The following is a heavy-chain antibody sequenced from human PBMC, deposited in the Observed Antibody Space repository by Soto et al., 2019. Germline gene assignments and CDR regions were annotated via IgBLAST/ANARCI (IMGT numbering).Heavy chain of an antibody. D-gene: IGHD6-13*01. V-gene: IGHV1-46*01. CDR1: GYTFTHYY. J-gene: IGHJ4*02. Sequence: QVQLVQSGAEVKKPGASVKLSCRTSGYTFTHYYIHWVRQAPGQGLEWLAIINPASGSTNYAQDFQGRVTLTMDTSTTTVYIELSGLRAEDTAIFYCARDLAAGDYWGQGTLVTVSP. CDR3: ARDLAAGDY. CDR2: INPASGST.